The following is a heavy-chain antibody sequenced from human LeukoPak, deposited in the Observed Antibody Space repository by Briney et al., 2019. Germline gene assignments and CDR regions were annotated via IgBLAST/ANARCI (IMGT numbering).Heavy chain of an antibody. D-gene: IGHD2/OR15-2a*01. V-gene: IGHV3-30-3*01. CDR2: ISYDGSNK. Sequence: GGSLRLSCAASGFTFSSYAMHWVRQAPGKGLEWVAVISYDGSNKYYADSVKGRFTISRDNSKNTVYLQMNSLRAEDTAVYYCVSFYETYWGRGTLVTVSS. J-gene: IGHJ4*02. CDR3: VSFYETY. CDR1: GFTFSSYA.